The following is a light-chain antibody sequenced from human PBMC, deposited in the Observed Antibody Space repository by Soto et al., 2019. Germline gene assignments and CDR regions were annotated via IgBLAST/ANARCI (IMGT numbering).Light chain of an antibody. CDR3: ATWDYSLTGEV. CDR1: SSNIGNNF. Sequence: SVLTQPRSGSAAPGQKVTISCSGSSSNIGNNFFSWYQPLPATAPKLLIYDNNKRPSGIPDRFSVSKSGTSGTLDITGLQTGDEADYYCATWDYSLTGEVFGGGTKVTVL. CDR2: DNN. J-gene: IGLJ2*01. V-gene: IGLV1-51*01.